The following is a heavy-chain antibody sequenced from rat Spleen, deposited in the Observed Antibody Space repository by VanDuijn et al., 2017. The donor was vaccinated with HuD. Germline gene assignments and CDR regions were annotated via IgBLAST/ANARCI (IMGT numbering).Heavy chain of an antibody. D-gene: IGHD1-10*01. V-gene: IGHV3-3*01. CDR3: ARDNNYKAY. Sequence: EVQLQESGPGFVKPSQSLSLTCSVTGYSITSSYGWNWIRKFPGTSLEWMGYINSAGSTNYNPSLKSRISITRDTSKNQFFLQVNSVTTEDTATYYCARDNNYKAYWGQGVMVTVSS. CDR1: GYSITSSYG. CDR2: INSAGST. J-gene: IGHJ2*01.